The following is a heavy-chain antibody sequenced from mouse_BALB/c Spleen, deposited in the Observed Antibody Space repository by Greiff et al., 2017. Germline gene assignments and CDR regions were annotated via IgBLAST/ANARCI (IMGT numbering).Heavy chain of an antibody. V-gene: IGHV1-37*01. D-gene: IGHD1-2*01. CDR2: INPYNGDT. CDR1: GYSFTGYF. CDR3: GRTYDYGRDYYAMDY. J-gene: IGHJ4*01. Sequence: EVKLQESGPELVKPGASVKISCKASGYSFTGYFMNWVKQSHGKSLEWIGRINPYNGDTFYNQKFKGKATLTVDKSSSTAHMELLSPTSEDSAVYYCGRTYDYGRDYYAMDYWGQRTSGTGSS.